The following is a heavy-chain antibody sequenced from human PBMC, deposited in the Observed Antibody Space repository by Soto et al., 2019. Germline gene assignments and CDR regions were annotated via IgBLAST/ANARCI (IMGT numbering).Heavy chain of an antibody. Sequence: ASVKVSCKASDYTFTSYGISWVRHAPGQGLEWMGWISTYNGNTNYAQKFQGRVTMTTDTSTSTAYMELRSLRSDDTAVYYCARDKYYYDSSLWFPPFDYWGQGTLVTVSS. V-gene: IGHV1-18*01. D-gene: IGHD3-22*01. CDR3: ARDKYYYDSSLWFPPFDY. CDR2: ISTYNGNT. J-gene: IGHJ4*02. CDR1: DYTFTSYG.